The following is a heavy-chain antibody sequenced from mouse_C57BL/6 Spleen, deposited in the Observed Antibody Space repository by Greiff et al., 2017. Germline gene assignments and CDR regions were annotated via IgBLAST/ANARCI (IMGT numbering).Heavy chain of an antibody. J-gene: IGHJ3*01. V-gene: IGHV1-74*01. CDR2: IHPSDSDT. Sequence: QVQLKEPGAELVKPGASVKVSCKASGYTFTSYWMHWVKQRPGQGLEWIGRIHPSDSDTNYNQKFKGKATLTVDKSSSTAYMQLSSLTSEDSAVYYCAIGGFGMDGYPFAYWGQGTLVTVSA. CDR1: GYTFTSYW. CDR3: AIGGFGMDGYPFAY. D-gene: IGHD2-3*01.